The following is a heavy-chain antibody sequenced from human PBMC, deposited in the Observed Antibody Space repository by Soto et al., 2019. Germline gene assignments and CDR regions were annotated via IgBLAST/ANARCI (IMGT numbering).Heavy chain of an antibody. D-gene: IGHD1-1*01. Sequence: SETLSLTCTVSGASIIGFYWSWIRKSAGKGLEWIGRIYATGTTDYNPSLKSRVMMSVDTSKKQFSLKLRSVTAADTAVYYCVRDGTKTLRDWFDPWGQGSSGTVS. CDR1: GASIIGFY. J-gene: IGHJ5*02. CDR2: IYATGTT. CDR3: VRDGTKTLRDWFDP. V-gene: IGHV4-4*07.